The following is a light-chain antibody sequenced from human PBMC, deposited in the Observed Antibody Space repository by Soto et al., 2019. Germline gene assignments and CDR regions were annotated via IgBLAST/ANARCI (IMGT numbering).Light chain of an antibody. J-gene: IGKJ2*01. Sequence: EIVLTQSPAILSVSQGERVTLSCRASQSISRSLAWYQQKPGQATSLLISDASTRANGIPARFSGSGSGTEFTLTIGSLQSEDFAVYYCHQYNSWPPGTFGQGTKVDIK. CDR3: HQYNSWPPGT. CDR2: DAS. V-gene: IGKV3-15*01. CDR1: QSISRS.